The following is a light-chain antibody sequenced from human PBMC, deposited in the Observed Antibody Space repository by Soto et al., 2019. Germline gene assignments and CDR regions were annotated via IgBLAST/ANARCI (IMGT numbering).Light chain of an antibody. J-gene: IGKJ4*01. CDR3: QQYYDWPPLT. Sequence: ELVMTQSPATLSVSPGERATLSCRANQSIMFSLAWYQQKPGQAPRLLISGASTRATGIPARFSGSGSGKEFTLTISSLQSEDFAVYYCQQYYDWPPLTFGGGTKVEIK. CDR2: GAS. V-gene: IGKV3-15*01. CDR1: QSIMFS.